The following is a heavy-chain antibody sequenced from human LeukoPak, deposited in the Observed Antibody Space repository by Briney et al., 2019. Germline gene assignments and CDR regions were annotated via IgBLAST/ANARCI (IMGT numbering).Heavy chain of an antibody. D-gene: IGHD4-17*01. CDR2: IWYDGSNK. Sequence: GGSLRLSCAASGFTFSSYGMHWVRQAPGKGLEWVAVIWYDGSNKYYADSVKGRFTISRDNSKNTLYLQMNSLRAEDTAVYYCARDAGRLRAPFDYWGQGTLVTVSS. CDR3: ARDAGRLRAPFDY. CDR1: GFTFSSYG. V-gene: IGHV3-33*01. J-gene: IGHJ4*02.